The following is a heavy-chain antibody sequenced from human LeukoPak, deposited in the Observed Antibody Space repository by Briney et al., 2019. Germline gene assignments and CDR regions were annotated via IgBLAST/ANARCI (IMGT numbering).Heavy chain of an antibody. Sequence: ASVKVSCKASGYTFTSYGISWVRQAPGQGLEWMGWINPNSGGTNYAQKFQGRVTMTRDTSISTAYMELSRLRSDDTAVYYCATEQATVATNSWGQGTLVTVSS. V-gene: IGHV1-2*02. CDR3: ATEQATVATNS. D-gene: IGHD5-12*01. CDR1: GYTFTSYG. J-gene: IGHJ5*02. CDR2: INPNSGGT.